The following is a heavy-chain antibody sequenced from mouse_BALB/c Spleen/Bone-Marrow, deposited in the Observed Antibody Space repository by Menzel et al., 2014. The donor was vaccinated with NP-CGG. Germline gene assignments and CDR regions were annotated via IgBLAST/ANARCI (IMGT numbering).Heavy chain of an antibody. CDR3: ARGGSPIDY. V-gene: IGHV1-80*01. CDR1: GYAFSIYW. Sequence: VKLMESGAELVRPGSSVKISCKASGYAFSIYWMNWVKQRPGQGLEWIGQIYPGDDDTDYNGKFKGKATLTADRSSSTAYMQLNSLTSEDSAFYFCARGGSPIDYWGQGTPLTFSS. CDR2: IYPGDDDT. J-gene: IGHJ2*01.